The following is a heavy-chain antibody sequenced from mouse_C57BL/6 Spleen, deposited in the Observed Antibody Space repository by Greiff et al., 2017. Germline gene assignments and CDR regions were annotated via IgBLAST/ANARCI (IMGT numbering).Heavy chain of an antibody. CDR2: IDPETGGT. CDR1: GYTFTDYE. J-gene: IGHJ4*01. CDR3: TNYRGDAMDY. V-gene: IGHV1-15*01. Sequence: SGAELVRPGASVTLSCKASGYTFTDYEMHWVKQTPVHGLEWIGAIDPETGGTAYNQKFKGKAILTADKSSSTAYMELRSLTSEDSAVYYCTNYRGDAMDYWGQGTSVTVSS. D-gene: IGHD2-12*01.